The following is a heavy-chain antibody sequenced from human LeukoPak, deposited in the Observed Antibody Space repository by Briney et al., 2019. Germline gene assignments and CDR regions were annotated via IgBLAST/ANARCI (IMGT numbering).Heavy chain of an antibody. V-gene: IGHV4-39*07. D-gene: IGHD2-2*01. J-gene: IGHJ6*03. Sequence: YYNPSLKSRVTISVDTSKNQFSLKLSSVTAADTAVYYCARVTYCSSTSCYQGVYYYYYMDVWGKGTXVTXXS. CDR3: ARVTYCSSTSCYQGVYYYYYMDV.